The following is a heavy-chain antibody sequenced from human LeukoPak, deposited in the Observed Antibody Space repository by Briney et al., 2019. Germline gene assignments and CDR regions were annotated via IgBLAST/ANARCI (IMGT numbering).Heavy chain of an antibody. V-gene: IGHV3-33*06. CDR1: GFTFSSYG. CDR3: AKDMTEYYYDSSCSDY. D-gene: IGHD3-22*01. Sequence: GGSLRLSCAASGFTFSSYGMHWVRQAPGKGLEWVAVIWYDGSNKYYADSVKGRFTISRDNSKNTLYLQMNSLRADDTAVDYCAKDMTEYYYDSSCSDYWGQGTLVTVSS. J-gene: IGHJ4*02. CDR2: IWYDGSNK.